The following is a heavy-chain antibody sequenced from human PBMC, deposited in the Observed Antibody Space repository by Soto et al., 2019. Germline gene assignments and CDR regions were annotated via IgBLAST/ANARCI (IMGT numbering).Heavy chain of an antibody. D-gene: IGHD2-15*01. CDR2: INAGNGNT. V-gene: IGHV1-3*01. CDR1: GYTFATYA. CDR3: ARDFLWSRGDYCYYGIDV. J-gene: IGHJ6*04. Sequence: ASVKVSCKASGYTFATYAMHWVRQAPGQRLEWMGCINAGNGNTKYSQKFQGRVTITRDTSASTAYMELRSLTSEDTAVYYCARDFLWSRGDYCYYGIDVCGEGTKAAVYS.